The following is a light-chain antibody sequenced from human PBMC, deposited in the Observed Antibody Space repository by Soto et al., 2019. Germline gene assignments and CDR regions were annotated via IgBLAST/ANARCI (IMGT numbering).Light chain of an antibody. Sequence: QSVLTQSPSASGTPGQRVSISCSGSTSHIGTNTVSWYQHVPGTAPKLLIYSNDQRPSAVPGRFSGSKSGTSASRAISGLLSEDEADYYCATWDDSLNVVFGGGTKLTVL. CDR2: SND. CDR1: TSHIGTNT. J-gene: IGLJ2*01. CDR3: ATWDDSLNVV. V-gene: IGLV1-44*01.